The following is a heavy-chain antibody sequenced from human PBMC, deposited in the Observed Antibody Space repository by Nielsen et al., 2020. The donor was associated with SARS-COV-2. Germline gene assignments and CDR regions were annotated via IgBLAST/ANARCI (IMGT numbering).Heavy chain of an antibody. Sequence: SLKISFSASGFPFHDFAIHWVRQAPGKVLEWVSGISWNSGSIGYADSVKGRFTISRDNAKNSLYLQMNSLRPEDTALYYCANEVYWGQGTLVTVSS. CDR3: ANEVY. V-gene: IGHV3-9*01. CDR1: GFPFHDFA. CDR2: ISWNSGSI. J-gene: IGHJ4*02.